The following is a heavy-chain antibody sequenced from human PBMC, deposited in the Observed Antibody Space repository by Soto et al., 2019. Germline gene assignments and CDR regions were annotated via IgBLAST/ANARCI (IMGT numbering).Heavy chain of an antibody. D-gene: IGHD5-18*01. Sequence: GGSLRLSCAASGFTFSSYAMSWVRQAPGKGLEWVSAISGSGGSTYYADSVKGRFTISRDNSKNTLYLQMNSLRAEDTAVYYCAILDTAMGQNPFDYWGQGTLVTVSS. J-gene: IGHJ4*02. V-gene: IGHV3-23*01. CDR1: GFTFSSYA. CDR3: AILDTAMGQNPFDY. CDR2: ISGSGGST.